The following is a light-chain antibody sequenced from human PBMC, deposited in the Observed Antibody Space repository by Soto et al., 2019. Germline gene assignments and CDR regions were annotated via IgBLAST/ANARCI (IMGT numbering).Light chain of an antibody. J-gene: IGLJ1*01. Sequence: QSALTQPASVSGSPGQSITISCTGTSSDVGGYNSVSWYQQHPGKAPKLIIYEVSNRPSGVSNRFSGSKSGNTASLTISGLQAEDEADYYCCSYTSSILFGTGTKLTVL. V-gene: IGLV2-14*01. CDR2: EVS. CDR3: CSYTSSIL. CDR1: SSDVGGYNS.